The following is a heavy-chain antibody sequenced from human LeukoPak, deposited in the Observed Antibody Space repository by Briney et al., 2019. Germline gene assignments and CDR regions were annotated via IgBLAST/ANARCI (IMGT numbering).Heavy chain of an antibody. Sequence: GGSLRLSCAASGFTFSSYAMSWVRQAPGKGLEWVSAISGSGGSTYYADFVKGRFTISRDNSKNTLYLQMNSLRAEDTAVYYCAKVQSVAGTPNDYWGQGTLVTVSS. D-gene: IGHD6-19*01. CDR3: AKVQSVAGTPNDY. CDR1: GFTFSSYA. J-gene: IGHJ4*02. V-gene: IGHV3-23*01. CDR2: ISGSGGST.